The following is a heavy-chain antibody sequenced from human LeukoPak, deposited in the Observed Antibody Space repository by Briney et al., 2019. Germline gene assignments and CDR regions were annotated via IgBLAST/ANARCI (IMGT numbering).Heavy chain of an antibody. D-gene: IGHD3-3*01. CDR3: ARDLEADYDFWSGSNNWFDP. J-gene: IGHJ5*02. V-gene: IGHV3-33*01. Sequence: GGSLRLSCVASGFTFSNYGMNWVRQAPGKGLEWVAVIRYDGSNKYYEDSVKGRFTISRDNAKNSLYLQMNSLRAEDTAVYYCARDLEADYDFWSGSNNWFDPWGQGTLVTVSS. CDR2: IRYDGSNK. CDR1: GFTFSNYG.